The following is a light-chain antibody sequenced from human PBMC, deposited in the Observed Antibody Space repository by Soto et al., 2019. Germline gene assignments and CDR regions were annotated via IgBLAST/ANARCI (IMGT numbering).Light chain of an antibody. CDR3: QQYDNLPRGT. J-gene: IGKJ4*01. CDR2: DAS. CDR1: QSVSGW. V-gene: IGKV1-33*01. Sequence: DVQMTQSPSPLSASVGDTVTVTCRASQSVSGWLAWYQQKPGKAPKLLIYDASNLETGVPSRFSGSGSGTDFTITISSLQPEDIATYYCQQYDNLPRGTFGGGTKV.